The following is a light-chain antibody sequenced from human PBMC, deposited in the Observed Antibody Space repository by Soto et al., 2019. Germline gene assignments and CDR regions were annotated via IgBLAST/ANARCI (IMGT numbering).Light chain of an antibody. J-gene: IGKJ2*01. Sequence: EIVMTQSPATLSVSPGERATLSCRASQSVSNNLAWYQQKPGQAPRLLIYGASTRATGIPARFSGSGSGTEFTLTISSLQSEDFATYYCLQDYNYPLTFGQGTKVDIK. V-gene: IGKV3-15*01. CDR2: GAS. CDR3: LQDYNYPLT. CDR1: QSVSNN.